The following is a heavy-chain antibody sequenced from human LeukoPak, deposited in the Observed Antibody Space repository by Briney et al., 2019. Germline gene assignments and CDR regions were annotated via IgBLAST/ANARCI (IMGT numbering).Heavy chain of an antibody. CDR3: ARGIAARLET. D-gene: IGHD6-6*01. J-gene: IGHJ5*02. CDR2: IYHSGST. CDR1: GYSISSGYY. V-gene: IGHV4-38-2*01. Sequence: PSETLSLTCADSGYSISSGYYWGWIRQPPGKGLEWIGIIYHSGSTYYNPSLKSRVTISVDTPKNQFSLKLSSVTAADTAVYYCARGIAARLETWGQGTLVTVSS.